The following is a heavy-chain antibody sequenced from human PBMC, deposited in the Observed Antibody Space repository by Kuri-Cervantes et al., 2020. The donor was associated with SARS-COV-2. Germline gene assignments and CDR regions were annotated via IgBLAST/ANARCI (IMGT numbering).Heavy chain of an antibody. CDR1: GFTFSSYA. D-gene: IGHD2-2*02. V-gene: IGHV3-23*01. Sequence: GESLKISCAASGFTFSSYAMSWVRQAPGKGLEWVSAISGSGGSTYYADSVKGRFTISRDNSKNTLYLQMNSLRAEDTAVYYCAKDRGYCSSTSCYNGYFQHWGQGTLVTVSS. CDR3: AKDRGYCSSTSCYNGYFQH. CDR2: ISGSGGST. J-gene: IGHJ1*01.